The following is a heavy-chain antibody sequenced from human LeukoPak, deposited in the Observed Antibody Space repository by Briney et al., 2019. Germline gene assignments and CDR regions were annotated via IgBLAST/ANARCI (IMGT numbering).Heavy chain of an antibody. CDR2: ISSSGSTI. Sequence: GGSLRLSCAASGFTFSDYYMGWIRQAPGEGLEWVSYISSSGSTIYYTDSVKGRFTISRDNAKNSLYLQMNSLRAEDTAVYYCAREGGMGYDFWSGYYAYYYGMDVWGQGTTVTVSS. J-gene: IGHJ6*02. V-gene: IGHV3-11*04. D-gene: IGHD3-3*01. CDR1: GFTFSDYY. CDR3: AREGGMGYDFWSGYYAYYYGMDV.